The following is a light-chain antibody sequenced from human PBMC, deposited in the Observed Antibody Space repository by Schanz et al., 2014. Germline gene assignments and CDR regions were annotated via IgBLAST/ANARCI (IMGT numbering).Light chain of an antibody. CDR2: GNS. V-gene: IGLV1-40*01. Sequence: QSVLTQPPSVSGAPGQRVTISCTGSSSNIGAGYDVHWYQQLPGTAPKLLIHGNSNRPSGVPDRFSGSKSGTSASLAITGLQVEDEADYYCQSFDSSLSGWVFGGGTKLTVL. CDR3: QSFDSSLSGWV. CDR1: SSNIGAGYD. J-gene: IGLJ3*02.